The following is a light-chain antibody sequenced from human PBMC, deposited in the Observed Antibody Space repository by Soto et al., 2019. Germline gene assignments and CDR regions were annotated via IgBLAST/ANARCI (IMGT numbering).Light chain of an antibody. CDR1: QDISNY. CDR2: DAS. V-gene: IGKV1-33*01. CDR3: QQYDNLLG. J-gene: IGKJ5*01. Sequence: DIQMTQSPSSLSASVGDRVTITCQASQDISNYLNWYQQKPGKAPKLLIYDASNLETGVPSRFSGSVSGTDFTCTISSLQPEDIATYYCQQYDNLLGFGQGTRLEIK.